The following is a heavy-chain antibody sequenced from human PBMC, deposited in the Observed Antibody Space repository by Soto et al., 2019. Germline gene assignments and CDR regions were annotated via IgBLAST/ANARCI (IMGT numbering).Heavy chain of an antibody. CDR2: IIPIIGII. Sequence: GASVKVSCKASGGTFRTYTITWVRQAPGQGLEWMGRIIPIIGIINYAQKFQGRVTISADKFTGTAYMELTGLRSDDTAVYYCAGDPDSHYNDSHASSYPWGQGTLVTVSS. J-gene: IGHJ5*02. CDR1: GGTFRTYT. D-gene: IGHD4-4*01. V-gene: IGHV1-69*04. CDR3: AGDPDSHYNDSHASSYP.